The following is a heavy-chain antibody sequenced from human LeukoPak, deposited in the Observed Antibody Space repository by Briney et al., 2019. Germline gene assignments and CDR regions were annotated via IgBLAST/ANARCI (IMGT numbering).Heavy chain of an antibody. Sequence: PGGSLRLSCAASGFTISSHWMHWVRQAPGKGLVWVSRINNDGSSTNYADSVKGRFTISRDNAKNSLYLQMSNLRAEDTAVYFCARGGGLGVWGQGATVTVSS. CDR2: INNDGSST. CDR1: GFTISSHW. J-gene: IGHJ6*02. V-gene: IGHV3-74*01. D-gene: IGHD3-16*01. CDR3: ARGGGLGV.